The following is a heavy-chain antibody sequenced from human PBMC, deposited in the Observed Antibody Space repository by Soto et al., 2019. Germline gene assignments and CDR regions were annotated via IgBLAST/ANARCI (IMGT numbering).Heavy chain of an antibody. D-gene: IGHD1-26*01. Sequence: QVQLVQSGGEVKKPGASVIVSCKASGYTFNSHGITWVRQAPGQGLEWMGYISSYSDTSYAQKLQGRVTMTTDTSAGTAYMELRSLSSDDTAMYYGAKAVAYSVGARLDNWGKGTLVTVSS. CDR1: GYTFNSHG. CDR3: AKAVAYSVGARLDN. J-gene: IGHJ4*02. CDR2: ISSYSDT. V-gene: IGHV1-18*01.